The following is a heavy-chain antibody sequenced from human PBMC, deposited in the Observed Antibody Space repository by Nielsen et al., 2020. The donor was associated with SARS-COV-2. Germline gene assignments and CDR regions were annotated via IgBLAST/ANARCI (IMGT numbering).Heavy chain of an antibody. Sequence: ASVKVSCKASGYTFTSYYIHWVRQAPGQGLEWMGRINPNSGGTNYAQKFQGRVTMTTDTSISTAYMELSRLRSDDTAMYFCARDKGMYSSALDYWGQGTLVTVSS. J-gene: IGHJ4*02. V-gene: IGHV1-2*06. D-gene: IGHD6-19*01. CDR3: ARDKGMYSSALDY. CDR2: INPNSGGT. CDR1: GYTFTSYY.